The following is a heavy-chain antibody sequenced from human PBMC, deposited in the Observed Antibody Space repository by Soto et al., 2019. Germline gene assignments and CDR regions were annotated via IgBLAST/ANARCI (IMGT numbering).Heavy chain of an antibody. CDR3: AKSHYDSSGYYIIDH. J-gene: IGHJ5*02. V-gene: IGHV4-59*01. Sequence: KPSETLSLTCTVSGGSISWRFWSWVRQSPGKGLEWIGYFCYTGSTNYNPSLKSRVTISVDRSKTQCSLKLTSVTAADTAVYYCAKSHYDSSGYYIIDHWGQGTLVTVSS. CDR2: FCYTGST. D-gene: IGHD3-22*01. CDR1: GGSISWRF.